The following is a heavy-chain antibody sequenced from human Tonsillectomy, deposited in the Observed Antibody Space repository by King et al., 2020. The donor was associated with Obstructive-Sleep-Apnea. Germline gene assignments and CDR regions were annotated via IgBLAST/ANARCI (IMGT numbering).Heavy chain of an antibody. V-gene: IGHV4-34*01. D-gene: IGHD3-9*01. CDR2: INHSGST. CDR1: GGSFSGYY. Sequence: VQLQQWGAGLLKTSETLSLTCAVYGGSFSGYYWSWIRQPPGKGLEWIGEINHSGSTNYTFSLKSRVTISVDTSKNQFSLKLSSVTAADTGLYYCARGEPTETRSEDFDDDWGQGTLVTVSS. CDR3: ARGEPTETRSEDFDDD. J-gene: IGHJ4*02.